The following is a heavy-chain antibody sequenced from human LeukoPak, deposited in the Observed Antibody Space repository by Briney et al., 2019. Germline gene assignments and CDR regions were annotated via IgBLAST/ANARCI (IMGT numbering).Heavy chain of an antibody. V-gene: IGHV3-30*03. D-gene: IGHD3-10*01. CDR1: GFTFSSYG. CDR2: ISYDGSNK. J-gene: IGHJ1*01. CDR3: AIKTSEYYYGSGSNFQH. Sequence: PGGSLRLSCAASGFTFSSYGMHWVRQAPGKGLEVVAVISYDGSNKYYADSVKGRFTISRDNSKNTLYLQMNSLRAEDTAVYYCAIKTSEYYYGSGSNFQHWGQGTLVTVSS.